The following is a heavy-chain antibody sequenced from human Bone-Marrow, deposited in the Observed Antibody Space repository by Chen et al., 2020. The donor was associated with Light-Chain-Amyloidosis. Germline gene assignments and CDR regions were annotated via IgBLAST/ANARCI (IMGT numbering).Heavy chain of an antibody. Sequence: QVQLVQSGAEVKKPGSSVKVSCKASGGTFSSYAISWVRQAPGQGLEWMGGIIPIVGTANYAQKFQGRVTITADESTSTAYMELSSLRSEDTAVYYCARGAPNYVWGSYHHDAFDIWGQGTMVTVSS. CDR3: ARGAPNYVWGSYHHDAFDI. D-gene: IGHD3-16*02. J-gene: IGHJ3*02. CDR2: IIPIVGTA. CDR1: GGTFSSYA. V-gene: IGHV1-69*01.